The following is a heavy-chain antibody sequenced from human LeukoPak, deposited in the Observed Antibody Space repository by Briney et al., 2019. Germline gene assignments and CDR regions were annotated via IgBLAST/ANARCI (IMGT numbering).Heavy chain of an antibody. CDR1: GFTFSSYA. CDR3: AKAGDSRPMYYFDY. J-gene: IGHJ4*02. CDR2: ISGSGGST. D-gene: IGHD3-22*01. V-gene: IGHV3-23*01. Sequence: GGSLRLSCAASGFTFSSYAMSWVRQAPGKGLEWVSAISGSGGSTYYADSVKGRFTISRDNSENTLYLQMNSLRAEDTAVYYCAKAGDSRPMYYFDYWGQGTLVTVSS.